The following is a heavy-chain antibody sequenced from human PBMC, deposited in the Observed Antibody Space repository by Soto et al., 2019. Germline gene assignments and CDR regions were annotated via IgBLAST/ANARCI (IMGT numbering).Heavy chain of an antibody. J-gene: IGHJ4*02. CDR2: IYYTGNT. Sequence: QVQLQESCPGLVKPSETLSLSCTVSGDSITKISSRGDYWGWIRQAPGKGLEWIGSIYYTGNTFYNPSLNSRLTMSVDTSKNEFSLKLSSVTAADTSVYYCARHTRDDEDSSGYFDYWGRGTLVTVSS. V-gene: IGHV4-39*01. CDR3: ARHTRDDEDSSGYFDY. CDR1: GDSITKISSRGDY. D-gene: IGHD3-22*01.